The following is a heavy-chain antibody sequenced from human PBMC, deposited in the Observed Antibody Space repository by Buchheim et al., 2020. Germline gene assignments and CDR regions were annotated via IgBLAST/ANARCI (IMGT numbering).Heavy chain of an antibody. CDR1: GFTSSAFA. J-gene: IGHJ4*03. V-gene: IGHV3-23*01. Sequence: EVQLLESGGDLVQPGGSLRLSCAASGFTSSAFAMSWVRQAPGKGLEWVSFISGSGETTYYADSVMGRFTISRDNSKNIFYLQMDSLRADDTATYYCATAPIRGADFWGQGTL. CDR3: ATAPIRGADF. D-gene: IGHD3-10*01. CDR2: ISGSGETT.